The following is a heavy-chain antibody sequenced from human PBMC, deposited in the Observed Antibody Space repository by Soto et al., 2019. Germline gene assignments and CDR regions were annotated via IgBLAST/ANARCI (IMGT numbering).Heavy chain of an antibody. J-gene: IGHJ4*02. CDR2: IIPIFGTA. CDR3: ASSRQWLAPIDY. CDR1: GGTFSSYA. D-gene: IGHD6-19*01. Sequence: GASVKVSCKASGGTFSSYAISWVRQAPGQGLEWMGGIIPIFGTANYAQKFQGRVTITADESTSTAYMELSSLRSEDTAVYYCASSRQWLAPIDYWGQGTLVTVSS. V-gene: IGHV1-69*13.